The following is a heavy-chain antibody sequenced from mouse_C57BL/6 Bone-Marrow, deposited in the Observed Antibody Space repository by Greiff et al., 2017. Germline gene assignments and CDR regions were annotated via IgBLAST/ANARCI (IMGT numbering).Heavy chain of an antibody. J-gene: IGHJ2*01. CDR1: GFTFSSYA. D-gene: IGHD1-1*01. V-gene: IGHV5-9-1*02. CDR2: ISSGGDYI. Sequence: EVMLVESGEGLVKPGGSLKLSCAASGFTFSSYAMSWVRQTPEKRLEWVAYISSGGDYIYYADTVKGRFTISRDNARNTLYLQMSSLKSKDTAMYYCTGDTHYYGSSDYWGQGTTLTVSS. CDR3: TGDTHYYGSSDY.